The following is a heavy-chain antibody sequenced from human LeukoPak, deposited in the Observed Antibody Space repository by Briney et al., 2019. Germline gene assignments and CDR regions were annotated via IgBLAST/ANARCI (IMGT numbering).Heavy chain of an antibody. D-gene: IGHD6-19*01. V-gene: IGHV4-4*01. J-gene: IGHJ4*02. CDR3: ARVIPHGWRQNDF. Sequence: SWVRQAPGKGLEWIGEISEGGKTNYNPSLQRRVTMSLDKSKSHFSLKLASVTAADTAIYFCARVIPHGWRQNDFWGQGTLVIVSS. CDR2: ISEGGKT.